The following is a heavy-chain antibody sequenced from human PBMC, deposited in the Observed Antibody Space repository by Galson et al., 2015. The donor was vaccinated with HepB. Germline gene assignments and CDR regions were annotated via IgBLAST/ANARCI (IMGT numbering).Heavy chain of an antibody. CDR2: IWYDGSKD. CDR3: ARYYGNYRAFDY. CDR1: GNTFSSHG. D-gene: IGHD4-11*01. V-gene: IGHV3-33*04. J-gene: IGHJ4*02. Sequence: SLRLSCAASGNTFSSHGMHWVRQAPGKGLEWVALIWYDGSKDYYADSVKSRFAVSRDNFNNILHLQMNSLRAEDTAVYYCARYYGNYRAFDYWGQGTLVTVSS.